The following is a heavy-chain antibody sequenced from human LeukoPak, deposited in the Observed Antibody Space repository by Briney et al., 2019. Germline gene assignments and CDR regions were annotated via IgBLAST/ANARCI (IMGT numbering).Heavy chain of an antibody. V-gene: IGHV3-30*18. CDR1: GFTFSSYG. CDR2: ISYDGSNK. CDR3: AKVYGGFDY. Sequence: GGSLRLSCAASGFTFSSYGMHWVRQAPGKGLEWVAVISYDGSNKYYADSAKGRFTISRDNSKNTLYLQMNSLRAEDTAVYYCAKVYGGFDYWGQGTLVTVSS. D-gene: IGHD4/OR15-4a*01. J-gene: IGHJ4*02.